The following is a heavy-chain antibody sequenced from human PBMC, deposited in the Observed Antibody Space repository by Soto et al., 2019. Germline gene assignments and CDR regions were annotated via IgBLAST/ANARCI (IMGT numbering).Heavy chain of an antibody. V-gene: IGHV4-30-4*01. CDR3: ASSGEP. CDR2: IYYSGST. Sequence: QVQLQESGPGLVKPSQTLSLTCTVSGVSISSSDYYWSWIRQPPGKGMDWLGYIYYSGSTYSYNQSLKSRVTIAVDTSKNQFSLKRGSVSAADTAVYYCASSGEPWGQGTMVTVSS. CDR1: GVSISSSDYY. D-gene: IGHD3-10*01. J-gene: IGHJ5*02.